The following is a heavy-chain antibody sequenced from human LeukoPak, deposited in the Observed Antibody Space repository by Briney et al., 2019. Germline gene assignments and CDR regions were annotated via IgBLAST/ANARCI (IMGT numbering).Heavy chain of an antibody. Sequence: PSETLSLTCTVSGGSISGYYWSWIRQPAGKGLEWIGRIYSSGSINYSPSLKSRVTMSVDTSKNQFSLKLSSVTAADTAVYYCARDVGSGYYHNFDYWGQGTLVTASS. V-gene: IGHV4-4*07. CDR1: GGSISGYY. CDR2: IYSSGSI. D-gene: IGHD3-22*01. CDR3: ARDVGSGYYHNFDY. J-gene: IGHJ4*02.